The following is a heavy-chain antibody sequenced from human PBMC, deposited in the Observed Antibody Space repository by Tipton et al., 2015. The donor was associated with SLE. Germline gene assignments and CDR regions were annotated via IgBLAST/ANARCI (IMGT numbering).Heavy chain of an antibody. CDR2: ISGDGGST. CDR1: GFTFDDYA. J-gene: IGHJ6*02. CDR3: AKDTSGGEVYYYGMGV. D-gene: IGHD2-2*01. V-gene: IGHV3-43*02. Sequence: QLVQSGGGVVQPGGYLRLSCAASGFTFDDYAMHWVRQAPGKGLEWVSLISGDGGSTYYADSVKGRFTISRDNSKNSLYLQRNSLRTEDTALYYCAKDTSGGEVYYYGMGVWGQGTTVTVSS.